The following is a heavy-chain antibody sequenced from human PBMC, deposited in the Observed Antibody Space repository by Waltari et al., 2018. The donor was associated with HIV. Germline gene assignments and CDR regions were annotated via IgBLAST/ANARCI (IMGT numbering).Heavy chain of an antibody. V-gene: IGHV3-21*01. D-gene: IGHD3-22*01. Sequence: EVQLVESGGGLVKPGGSLRLSCATSGFTFSSYSMNWVRQAPGKGREWVSSFSGSPSYIYYAYSVKGRFTISRDNAKNSLYLQMNSLRAEDTAVYYCARDPGGNYDSFAFDIWGQGTMVTVSS. CDR1: GFTFSSYS. CDR3: ARDPGGNYDSFAFDI. J-gene: IGHJ3*02. CDR2: FSGSPSYI.